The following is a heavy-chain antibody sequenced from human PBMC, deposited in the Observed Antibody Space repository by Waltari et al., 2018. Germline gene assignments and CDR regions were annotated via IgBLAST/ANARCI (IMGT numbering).Heavy chain of an antibody. CDR2: IYTSGST. V-gene: IGHV4-61*02. CDR1: GGSISSGSYY. J-gene: IGHJ5*02. Sequence: QVQLQESGPGLVKPSQTLSLTCTVSGGSISSGSYYWSWIRQPAGKGLEWIGRIYTSGSTNYNPSLKSRVTISVDTSKNQFSLKLSSVTAADTAVYYCARAGGDYYDSSGSQWFDPWGQGTLVTVSS. CDR3: ARAGGDYYDSSGSQWFDP. D-gene: IGHD3-22*01.